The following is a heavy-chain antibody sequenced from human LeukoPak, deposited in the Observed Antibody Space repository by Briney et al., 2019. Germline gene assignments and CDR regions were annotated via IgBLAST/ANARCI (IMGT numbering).Heavy chain of an antibody. V-gene: IGHV1-18*01. CDR3: ASPPADYYDSRDYFDY. CDR2: ISAYNGNT. Sequence: ASVKVSCKASGYTFTKYGISWVRQAPGQGLEWMGWISAYNGNTNYAQKFQGRVTITADKSTSTAYMELSSLRSEDTAVYYCASPPADYYDSRDYFDYWGQGTLVTVSS. D-gene: IGHD3-22*01. J-gene: IGHJ4*02. CDR1: GYTFTKYG.